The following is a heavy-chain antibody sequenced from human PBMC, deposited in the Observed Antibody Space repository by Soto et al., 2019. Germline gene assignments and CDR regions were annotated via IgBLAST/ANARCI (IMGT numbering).Heavy chain of an antibody. D-gene: IGHD1-7*01. CDR2: IYHSGST. CDR3: ARFYPERMRAGTTGYYFDY. J-gene: IGHJ4*02. CDR1: GGSISSSNW. Sequence: PSETLSLTCAVSGGSISSSNWWSWVRQPPGKGLEWIGEIYHSGSTNYNPSLKSRVTISVDKSKNQFSLKLSSVTAADTAVYYCARFYPERMRAGTTGYYFDYWGQGTLVTVSS. V-gene: IGHV4-4*02.